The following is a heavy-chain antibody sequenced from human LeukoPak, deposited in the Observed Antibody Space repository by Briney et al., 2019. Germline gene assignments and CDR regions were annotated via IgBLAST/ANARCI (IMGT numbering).Heavy chain of an antibody. CDR3: AREKLGYCSGGSCYLVDYYYMDV. J-gene: IGHJ6*03. CDR1: GDSVSSNSAA. CDR2: TYYRSKWFY. Sequence: SQTLSLTCAISGDSVSSNSAAWDWIRQSPSRGLEWLGRTYYRSKWFYDYAVSVKSRITINPDTSKNQFSLLLNSVTPEDTAVYYCAREKLGYCSGGSCYLVDYYYMDVWGKGTTVTVSS. D-gene: IGHD2-15*01. V-gene: IGHV6-1*01.